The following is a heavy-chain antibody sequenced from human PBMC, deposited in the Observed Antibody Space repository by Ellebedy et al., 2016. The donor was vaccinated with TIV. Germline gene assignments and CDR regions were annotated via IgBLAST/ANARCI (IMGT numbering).Heavy chain of an antibody. CDR1: GGSMSATTDY. CDR2: ISFYGRT. V-gene: IGHV4-39*07. CDR3: VRMDSGAYNYNFYYMDV. Sequence: MPSETLSLTCTVSGGSMSATTDYWAWIRQPPGKGLEWIGSISFYGRTQYGPSVKSRASISADMSRNQFSLKLTSVSAADTAVYYCVRMDSGAYNYNFYYMDVWGKGTTVTVSS. D-gene: IGHD3-22*01. J-gene: IGHJ6*03.